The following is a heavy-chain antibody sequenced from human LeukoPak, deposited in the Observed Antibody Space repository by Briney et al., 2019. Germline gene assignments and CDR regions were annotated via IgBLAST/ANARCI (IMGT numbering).Heavy chain of an antibody. CDR1: GGSMNTYY. J-gene: IGHJ5*02. CDR3: VRDPPSRPFDP. Sequence: SETLSLTCNVSGGSMNTYYWTWIRQPAGKGLELIGRINPSGSTDYNPSLKSRVTMSVGTSKNQFSLNLTSVTAADTAVYYCVRDPPSRPFDPWGQGTLVTVSS. CDR2: INPSGST. V-gene: IGHV4-4*07.